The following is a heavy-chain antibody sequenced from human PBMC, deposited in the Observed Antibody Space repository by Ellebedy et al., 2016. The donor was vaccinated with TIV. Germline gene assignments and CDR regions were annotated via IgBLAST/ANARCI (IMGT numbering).Heavy chain of an antibody. D-gene: IGHD2-21*01. Sequence: PGGSLRLSCAASGFTFSSHWLHWVRQAPGKGLEWVSLISGSGDSTYYADSVKGRFTISRDNSKSTLYLQMNSLRREDTAVYYCAREFDNSARYFDFWGQGTLVTVSS. V-gene: IGHV3-NL1*01. CDR2: ISGSGDST. CDR1: GFTFSSHW. CDR3: AREFDNSARYFDF. J-gene: IGHJ4*01.